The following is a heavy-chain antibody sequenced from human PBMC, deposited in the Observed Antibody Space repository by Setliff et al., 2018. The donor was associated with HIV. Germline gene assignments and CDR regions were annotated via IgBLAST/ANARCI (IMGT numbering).Heavy chain of an antibody. V-gene: IGHV4-34*01. CDR3: ATGAKNDFWDDPVPNPFDF. CDR1: GGPFSDYL. D-gene: IGHD3-3*01. Sequence: SETLSLTCAVYGGPFSDYLWTWIRQPPGKGLEWIGEINHSGSTNYNPSLKSRVTISVDASKNQNSLKLTSVTAADTAVYYCATGAKNDFWDDPVPNPFDFWGQGTMVTVSS. CDR2: INHSGST. J-gene: IGHJ3*01.